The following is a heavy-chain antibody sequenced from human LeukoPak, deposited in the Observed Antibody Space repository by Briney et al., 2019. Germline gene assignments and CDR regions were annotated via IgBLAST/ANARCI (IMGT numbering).Heavy chain of an antibody. CDR2: IGTVADT. CDR3: ARGWGGHGRGGGALDF. J-gene: IGHJ4*02. Sequence: GGSLRLSCAASGFNFNNYDFHWVRQVAGKRLEWVAGIGTVADTFYPDSVMGRFTISRENATNSFHLQMHSLSAGYTDVYYCARGWGGHGRGGGALDFCGQGILVTVSS. D-gene: IGHD3-16*01. V-gene: IGHV3-13*01. CDR1: GFNFNNYD.